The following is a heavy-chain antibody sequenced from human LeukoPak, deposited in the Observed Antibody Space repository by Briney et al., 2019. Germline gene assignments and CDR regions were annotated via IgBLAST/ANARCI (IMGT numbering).Heavy chain of an antibody. CDR1: GGSISSGGYY. CDR2: IYYSGST. Sequence: PSQTLSLTSTVSGGSISSGGYYWSWIRQHPGTGLEWIGYIYYSGSTYYNPSLKSRVTISVDTSKNQFSLKLSSVTAADTAVYYCARGGIAAAKYFQHWGQGTLVTVSS. V-gene: IGHV4-31*03. CDR3: ARGGIAAAKYFQH. J-gene: IGHJ1*01. D-gene: IGHD6-13*01.